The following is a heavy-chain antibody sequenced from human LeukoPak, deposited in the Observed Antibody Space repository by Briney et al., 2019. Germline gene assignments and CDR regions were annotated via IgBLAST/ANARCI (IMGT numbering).Heavy chain of an antibody. Sequence: GASVKVSCKTSGDTFTGYYMHWVRQAPGQGFEWMGWINPNSSGTNYAQKFQGRLTMTRDTSISTAYMELSRLRSDDTAVFYCARALLDTSGSIFDYWGQGTLVTVSS. CDR2: INPNSSGT. J-gene: IGHJ4*02. V-gene: IGHV1-2*02. CDR3: ARALLDTSGSIFDY. D-gene: IGHD3-22*01. CDR1: GDTFTGYY.